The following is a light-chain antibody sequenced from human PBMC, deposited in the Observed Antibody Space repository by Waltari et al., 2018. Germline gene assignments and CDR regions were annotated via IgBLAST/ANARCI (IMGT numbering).Light chain of an antibody. CDR2: GAS. Sequence: EIVLTQSPGTLSLSAGERATLSCKASQTLNNNYLAWYQQKPGQSPSLLIFGASKRATGIPDRFSGSGSGTDFTLTISRLETEEFAMYYCQQYGSSPYSFGQGARVEIK. V-gene: IGKV3-20*01. CDR1: QTLNNNY. J-gene: IGKJ2*01. CDR3: QQYGSSPYS.